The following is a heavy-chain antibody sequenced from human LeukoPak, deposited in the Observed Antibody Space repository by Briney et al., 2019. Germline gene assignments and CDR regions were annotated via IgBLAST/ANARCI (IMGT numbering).Heavy chain of an antibody. Sequence: GGSLRLSCAASGFTFSSYAMPWVRQAPGKGLEWVAVIWYDGSNKYYADSVKGRFTISRDNSKNTLYLQMNSLRAEDTAVYYCARGYSSGWYSGAFDIWGQGTMVTVSS. CDR3: ARGYSSGWYSGAFDI. CDR2: IWYDGSNK. J-gene: IGHJ3*02. CDR1: GFTFSSYA. V-gene: IGHV3-33*08. D-gene: IGHD6-19*01.